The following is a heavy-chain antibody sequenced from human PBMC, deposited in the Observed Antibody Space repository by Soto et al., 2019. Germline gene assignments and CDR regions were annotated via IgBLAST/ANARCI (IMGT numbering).Heavy chain of an antibody. J-gene: IGHJ6*02. D-gene: IGHD3-3*01. CDR3: ARATRVRSYYDFWSGPSGGYYYYYGMDV. Sequence: PGGSLRLSCAASGFTFSSYAMHWVRQAPSKGLEWVAVISYDGSNKYYADSVKGRFTISRDNSKNTLYLQMNSLRAEDTAVYYCARATRVRSYYDFWSGPSGGYYYYYGMDVWGQGTTVTVSS. V-gene: IGHV3-30-3*01. CDR1: GFTFSSYA. CDR2: ISYDGSNK.